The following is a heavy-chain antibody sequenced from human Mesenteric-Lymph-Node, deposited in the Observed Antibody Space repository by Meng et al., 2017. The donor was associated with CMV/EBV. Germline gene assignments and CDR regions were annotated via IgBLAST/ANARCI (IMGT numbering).Heavy chain of an antibody. V-gene: IGHV3-23*01. CDR2: ISGSGGST. J-gene: IGHJ6*02. CDR1: GFIFSSYA. D-gene: IGHD5-18*01. CDR3: AKDAAAMVGGYYCGMDV. Sequence: GESLKISCAASGFIFSSYAMSWIRQAPGKGLEWVSAISGSGGSTYYADSVKGRFTISRDNSKNTLYLQMNSLRAEDTAVYYCAKDAAAMVGGYYCGMDVWGQGTTVTVSS.